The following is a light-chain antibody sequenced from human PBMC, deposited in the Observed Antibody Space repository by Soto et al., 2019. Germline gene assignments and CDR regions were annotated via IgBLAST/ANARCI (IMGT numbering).Light chain of an antibody. CDR2: GAS. Sequence: EILITHTPATLSVSLVEGATLPCLASQSVGSNLAWYQQKPGQAPRLLIYGASTRATGVPARFSGSGSGTEFTLTISSLQSEDFAVYYCQQYNNWPRTFGQGTKVDIK. CDR1: QSVGSN. J-gene: IGKJ1*01. CDR3: QQYNNWPRT. V-gene: IGKV3-15*01.